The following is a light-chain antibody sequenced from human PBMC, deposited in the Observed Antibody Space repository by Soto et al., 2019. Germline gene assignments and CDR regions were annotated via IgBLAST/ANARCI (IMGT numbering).Light chain of an antibody. CDR1: SSDVGGYNY. Sequence: QSAPTQPPSASGSPGQSVTNSCTGTSSDVGGYNYVSWYQQHPGKAPKLMIYEVSKRPSGVPDRFSGSKSGNTASLTVSGLQAEDEADYYCSSYAGSNNLVFGGGTKLTVL. CDR3: SSYAGSNNLV. CDR2: EVS. V-gene: IGLV2-8*01. J-gene: IGLJ2*01.